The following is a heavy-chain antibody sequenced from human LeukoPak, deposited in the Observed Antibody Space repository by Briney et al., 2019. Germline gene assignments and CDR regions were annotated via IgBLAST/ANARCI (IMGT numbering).Heavy chain of an antibody. J-gene: IGHJ4*02. V-gene: IGHV3-7*04. CDR2: IHPEGNEK. CDR3: ARGGAFSGDH. CDR1: GFTFSNFW. Sequence: PGGSLRLSCAVSGFTFSNFWMSWVRQAPGRGLEWVANIHPEGNEKYHVESVKGRFTISRDNAENLLFLQMNGLRVEDTAVYYCARGGAFSGDHWGQGTLVTVSS.